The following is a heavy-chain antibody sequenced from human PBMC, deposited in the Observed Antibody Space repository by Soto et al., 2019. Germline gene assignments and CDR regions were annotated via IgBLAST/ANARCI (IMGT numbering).Heavy chain of an antibody. CDR2: ISSNGHST. D-gene: IGHD5-12*01. V-gene: IGHV3-64*01. CDR3: ARGSNGYHXDY. J-gene: IGHJ4*02. CDR1: GVTFSNYA. Sequence: GGALRLSCAASGVTFSNYAMHWVRQAPGKGLEYVSTISSNGHSTDYANSVKGRFTISRDNSMNTLYLQMGSLRAEDMAVYYCARGSNGYHXDYWGQGTLVTVSS.